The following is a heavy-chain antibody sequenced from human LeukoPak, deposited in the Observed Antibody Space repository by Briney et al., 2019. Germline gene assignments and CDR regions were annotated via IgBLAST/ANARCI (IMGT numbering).Heavy chain of an antibody. D-gene: IGHD3-16*02. CDR1: GFTFSSYS. V-gene: IGHV3-7*01. CDR3: TRDYRGKDV. CDR2: IKQDGSDK. J-gene: IGHJ6*02. Sequence: GSLRLSCAASGFTFSSYSMNWVRQAPGKGLEWVANIKQDGSDKFYADSMKGRFTISRDNAKNSVYLQMDSLRVEDTAVYYCTRDYRGKDVWGRGTTVTVSS.